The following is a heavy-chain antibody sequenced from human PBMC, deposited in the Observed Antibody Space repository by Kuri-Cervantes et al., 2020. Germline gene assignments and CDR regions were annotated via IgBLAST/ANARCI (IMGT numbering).Heavy chain of an antibody. D-gene: IGHD3-10*01. CDR2: ISWNSGSI. CDR1: GFTFDDYA. J-gene: IGHJ4*02. Sequence: GGSLRLSCAAPGFTFDDYAMHWVRQAPGKGLEWVSGISWNSGSIGYADSVKGRFTISRDDSKNTAYLQMNSLKTEDTAVYYCTRECYYGSGTIDYWGQGTLVTVSS. V-gene: IGHV3-9*01. CDR3: TRECYYGSGTIDY.